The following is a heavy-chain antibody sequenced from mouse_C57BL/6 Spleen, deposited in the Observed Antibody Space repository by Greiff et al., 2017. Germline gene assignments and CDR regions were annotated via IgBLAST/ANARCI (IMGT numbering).Heavy chain of an antibody. CDR1: GYSITSGYY. D-gene: IGHD1-1*01. Sequence: QLQQSFPFLFPPSHSLSLTCSVTGYSITSGYYWNWIRQFPGNKLEWMGYISYDGSNNYNPSLKNRISITRDTSKNQFFLKLNSVTTEDTATYYCASTVVPHYFDYWGQGTTLTVSS. CDR3: ASTVVPHYFDY. CDR2: ISYDGSN. V-gene: IGHV3-6*01. J-gene: IGHJ2*01.